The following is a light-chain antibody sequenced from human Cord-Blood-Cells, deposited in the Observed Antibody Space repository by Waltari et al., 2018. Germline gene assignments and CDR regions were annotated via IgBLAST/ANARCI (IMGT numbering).Light chain of an antibody. Sequence: QSALTQPASVSGSPGQSITISCTGTRSDVGSYNLVSWYQQHPGNAPNLMSYEGSKRPSGVSNRFSGSNAGNTASLTISGLQAEDEADYYCCSYAGSSTLYVFGTGTKVTVL. J-gene: IGLJ1*01. CDR3: CSYAGSSTLYV. V-gene: IGLV2-23*03. CDR2: EGS. CDR1: RSDVGSYNL.